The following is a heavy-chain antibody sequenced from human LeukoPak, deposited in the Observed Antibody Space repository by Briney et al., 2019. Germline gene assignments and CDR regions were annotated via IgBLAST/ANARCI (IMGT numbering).Heavy chain of an antibody. CDR1: GFTVSSNY. CDR2: IYSGGST. D-gene: IGHD2-21*01. J-gene: IGHJ4*02. V-gene: IGHV3-53*01. CDR3: ARALYSLGPFDY. Sequence: GGSLRLSCAASGFTVSSNYMSWVRQAPGKGLEWVSVIYSGGSTYYADSVKGRFTISRDNSKNTLYLQMNSLRAEDTAVYYCARALYSLGPFDYWGQGTLVTVSS.